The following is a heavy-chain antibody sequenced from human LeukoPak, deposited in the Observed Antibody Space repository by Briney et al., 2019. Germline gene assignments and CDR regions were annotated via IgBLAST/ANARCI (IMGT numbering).Heavy chain of an antibody. CDR3: ARDLGITGDLMDV. V-gene: IGHV1-2*06. Sequence: ASVKVSCKGSGYTFVGYYMHWVRQAPGQGLEWMGRINPNSGVTNHPQKFQGRVTMTRDTSISTIYMELSRLTSEDTAVYYCARDLGITGDLMDVWGQGTTVTVSS. J-gene: IGHJ6*02. D-gene: IGHD7-27*01. CDR1: GYTFVGYY. CDR2: INPNSGVT.